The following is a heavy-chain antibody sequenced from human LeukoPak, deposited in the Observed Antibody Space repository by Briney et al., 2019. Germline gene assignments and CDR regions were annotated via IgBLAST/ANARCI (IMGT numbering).Heavy chain of an antibody. D-gene: IGHD1-14*01. V-gene: IGHV4-39*07. J-gene: IGHJ6*03. CDR2: IYYSGST. CDR1: DGSITIDSYY. CDR3: TRVYNPNYYYYMDV. Sequence: SETLSLTRSVSDGSITIDSYYSGWVRQPPGKGLEWIGSIYYSGSTYYTPSLKSRAFISVDTSQNHFSLSLRSVTAADTAVYYCTRVYNPNYYYYMDVWGKGTTVTASS.